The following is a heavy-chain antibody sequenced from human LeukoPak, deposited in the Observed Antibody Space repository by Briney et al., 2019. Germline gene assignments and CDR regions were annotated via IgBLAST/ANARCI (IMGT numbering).Heavy chain of an antibody. CDR1: RYSFTAYW. CDR3: ARDPGYLQSDY. J-gene: IGHJ4*02. D-gene: IGHD1-26*01. Sequence: ASVTVSCKASRYSFTAYWIQWVRQAPGQGLEWMGCMNANSGATGYAQSFQGRVTMTRDTSINTAFMELNSLRSDDTAVYFCARDPGYLQSDYWGQGTLVTVPS. CDR2: MNANSGAT. V-gene: IGHV1-2*02.